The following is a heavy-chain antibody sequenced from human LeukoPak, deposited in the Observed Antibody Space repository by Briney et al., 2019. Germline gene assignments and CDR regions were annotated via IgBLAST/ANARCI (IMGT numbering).Heavy chain of an antibody. V-gene: IGHV3-30*04. CDR3: ARDLDRDYYDSSGYPD. J-gene: IGHJ4*02. D-gene: IGHD3-22*01. CDR1: GFTFSSYA. Sequence: GRSLRLSCAASGFTFSSYAMHWVRQAPGKGLEWVAVISYDGSNKYYADSVKGRFTISRDNSKNTLYLQMNSLRAEDTAVYYCARDLDRDYYDSSGYPDWGQGTLVTVSS. CDR2: ISYDGSNK.